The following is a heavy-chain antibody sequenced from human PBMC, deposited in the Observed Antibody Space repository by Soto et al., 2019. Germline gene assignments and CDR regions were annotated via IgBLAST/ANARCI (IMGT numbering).Heavy chain of an antibody. CDR3: ARHGDYYYYMDV. Sequence: ASVKVSCKASGYTFTSYAMHWVRQAPGQRLEWMGWINAGNGNTKYSQKFQGRVTITRDTSASTAYMELSSLRSEDTAVYYCARHGDYYYYMDVWGKGTTVTVSS. V-gene: IGHV1-3*01. J-gene: IGHJ6*03. CDR1: GYTFTSYA. CDR2: INAGNGNT. D-gene: IGHD4-17*01.